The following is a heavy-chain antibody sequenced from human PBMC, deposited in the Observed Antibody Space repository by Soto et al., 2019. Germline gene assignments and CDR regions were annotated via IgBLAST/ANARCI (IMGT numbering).Heavy chain of an antibody. CDR1: GASMSSTNYY. Sequence: KPSETLSLTCTVSGASMSSTNYYWGWIRQPPEKGPEWIGSGTTFYNPSLRGRVTISVDTSKNQFSLKLNSVTAADTAVYYCTAYGGDTGRFDYWGQGTLVTV. CDR3: TAYGGDTGRFDY. CDR2: SGTT. V-gene: IGHV4-39*01. J-gene: IGHJ4*02. D-gene: IGHD4-17*01.